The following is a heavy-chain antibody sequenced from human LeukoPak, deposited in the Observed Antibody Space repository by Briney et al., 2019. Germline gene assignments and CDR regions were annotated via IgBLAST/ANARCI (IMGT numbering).Heavy chain of an antibody. CDR3: ATGNYYDSRGYYTFGH. D-gene: IGHD3-22*01. V-gene: IGHV3-74*01. Sequence: TGGSLRLSCAASGFTFSSYAMSWVHQAPGKGLVWVSRINGDGSTTSYADSVKGGFTISRDNAKNTLYLQMNSLRAEDTAVYYCATGNYYDSRGYYTFGHWGQGTLVTVSS. CDR1: GFTFSSYA. CDR2: INGDGSTT. J-gene: IGHJ1*01.